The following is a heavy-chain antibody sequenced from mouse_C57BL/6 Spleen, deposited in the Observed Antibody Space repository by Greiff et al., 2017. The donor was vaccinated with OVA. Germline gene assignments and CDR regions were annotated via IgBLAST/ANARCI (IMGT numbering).Heavy chain of an antibody. D-gene: IGHD2-4*01. CDR1: GYSFTDYN. J-gene: IGHJ1*03. CDR3: ARSYDYDAYWYVDV. V-gene: IGHV1-39*01. Sequence: EVQLQQSGPELVKPGASVKISCKASGYSFTDYNMNWVKQSNGKSLEWIGVINPNYGTTSYNQKFKGKATLTVDKSSSTAYMQLNSLTSEDSAVYYCARSYDYDAYWYVDVWGTGATVTVSS. CDR2: INPNYGTT.